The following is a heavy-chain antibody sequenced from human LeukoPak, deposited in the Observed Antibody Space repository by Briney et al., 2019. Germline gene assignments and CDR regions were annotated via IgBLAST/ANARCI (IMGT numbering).Heavy chain of an antibody. CDR3: ARVTTSGSCKFDN. Sequence: GGSLRLSCAASGFTVSNNYISWVRQAPGKGLEWVSLIYTSGSTYYADSVKGRFTISRDNSKNTPYLQMNSLRAEDTAVYYCARVTTSGSCKFDNWGQGTLVIVSS. CDR2: IYTSGST. CDR1: GFTVSNNY. D-gene: IGHD3-10*01. J-gene: IGHJ4*02. V-gene: IGHV3-53*01.